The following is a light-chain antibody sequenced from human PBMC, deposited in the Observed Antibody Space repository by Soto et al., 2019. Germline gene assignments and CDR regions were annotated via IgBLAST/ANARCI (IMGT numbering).Light chain of an antibody. CDR1: QSVSSSY. Sequence: EIVLTHSPGTLSLSPGEIATLSCRASQSVSSSYLAWYQQKPGQAPRLLIYGASSRATGIPARFSGSGSGTDFTLIISSLEPEDFAVYYCQQRSNWPPITFGQGTRLEIK. CDR3: QQRSNWPPIT. J-gene: IGKJ5*01. V-gene: IGKV3D-20*02. CDR2: GAS.